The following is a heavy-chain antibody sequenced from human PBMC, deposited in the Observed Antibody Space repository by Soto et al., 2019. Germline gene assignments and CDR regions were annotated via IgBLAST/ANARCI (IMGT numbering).Heavy chain of an antibody. Sequence: GGSLRLSCAASGFTFSSYGMHWVRQAPGKGLEWVAVISYDGSNKYYADSVKGRFTISRDNSKNTLYLQMNSLRAEDTAVYYCAKDREAEYDSSGYLNYWGQGTLVTVSS. D-gene: IGHD3-22*01. J-gene: IGHJ4*02. CDR1: GFTFSSYG. CDR3: AKDREAEYDSSGYLNY. CDR2: ISYDGSNK. V-gene: IGHV3-30*18.